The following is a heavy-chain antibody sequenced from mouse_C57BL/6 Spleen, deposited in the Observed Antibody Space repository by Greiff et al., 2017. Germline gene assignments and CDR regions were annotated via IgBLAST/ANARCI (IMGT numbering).Heavy chain of an antibody. J-gene: IGHJ4*01. CDR2: ISSGGSYT. CDR3: ARPLYYGGSRTMDY. D-gene: IGHD1-1*01. V-gene: IGHV5-6*01. Sequence: EVHLVESGGDLVKPGGSLKLSCAASGFTFSSYGMSWVRQTPDKRLEWVATISSGGSYTYYPDSVKGRFTISRDNAKNTLYLQMSSLKSEDTAMYYCARPLYYGGSRTMDYWGQGTSLTVSS. CDR1: GFTFSSYG.